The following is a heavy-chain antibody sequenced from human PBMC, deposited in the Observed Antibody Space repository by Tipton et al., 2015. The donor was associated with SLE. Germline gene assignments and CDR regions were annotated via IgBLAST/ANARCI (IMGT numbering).Heavy chain of an antibody. CDR1: GFTFSSYS. J-gene: IGHJ3*02. V-gene: IGHV3-48*01. CDR2: ISSSSRTI. Sequence: SLRLSCAASGFTFSSYSMNWVRQAPGKGLEWVSYISSSSRTISYADSVKGRFTISRDNSKNTLYLQMNSLRAEDTAVYYCARDKGDFGDQGAFDIWGQGTMVTVSS. D-gene: IGHD4-17*01. CDR3: ARDKGDFGDQGAFDI.